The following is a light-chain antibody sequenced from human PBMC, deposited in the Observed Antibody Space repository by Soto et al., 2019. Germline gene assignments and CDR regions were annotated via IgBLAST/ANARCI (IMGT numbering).Light chain of an antibody. J-gene: IGKJ1*01. CDR3: QQYGETPWT. CDR1: QSVGSTY. CDR2: GTF. Sequence: VVCTQSPGTLSLSPWEIATLSCKSSQSVGSTYLAWYQQKPGQGPRLLTYGTFSRATGIPDRFSGSGSGTDFTLTISSLEPGDFAVYYCQQYGETPWTFGQGTKVDIK. V-gene: IGKV3-20*01.